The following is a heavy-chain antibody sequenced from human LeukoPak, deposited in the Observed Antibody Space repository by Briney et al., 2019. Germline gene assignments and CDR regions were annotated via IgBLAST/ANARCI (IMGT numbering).Heavy chain of an antibody. CDR1: GFTFSSYN. CDR2: ISSSSSYI. CDR3: VRDRLGDFYFDY. D-gene: IGHD3-16*01. J-gene: IGHJ4*02. V-gene: IGHV3-21*01. Sequence: KPGGSLRLSCAASGFTFSSYNMNWVRQAPGKGLEWVSSISSSSSYIYYADSVKGRFTISRDNAKKSLYLQMNSLRAEDTAVYYCVRDRLGDFYFDYWGQGTLVTVSS.